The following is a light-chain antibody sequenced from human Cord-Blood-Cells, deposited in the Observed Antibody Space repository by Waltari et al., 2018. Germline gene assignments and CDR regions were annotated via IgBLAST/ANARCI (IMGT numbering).Light chain of an antibody. V-gene: IGKV1-39*01. CDR2: AAS. CDR1: QSISSY. Sequence: DIQMIQSPSSLSASVGARVTITFRASQSISSYLNWYQQKPGKAPKLLIYAASSLQSGVPSRFSGSGSGTDFTLTISSLQPEDFATYYCQQSYSTLMYTFGQGTKLEIK. J-gene: IGKJ2*01. CDR3: QQSYSTLMYT.